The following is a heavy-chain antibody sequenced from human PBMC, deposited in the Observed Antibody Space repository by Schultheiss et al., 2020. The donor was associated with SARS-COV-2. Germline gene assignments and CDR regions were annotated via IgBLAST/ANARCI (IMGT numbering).Heavy chain of an antibody. CDR2: IKSKTDDGTT. V-gene: IGHV3-15*01. CDR1: GFTFSSYG. CDR3: ARDQGRINYFDY. J-gene: IGHJ4*02. D-gene: IGHD1-14*01. Sequence: GESLKISCAASGFTFSSYGMHWVRQAPGKGLEWVGRIKSKTDDGTTDYAAPVKGRFTISRDDSKNTLYLQMNSLRAEDAAVYYCARDQGRINYFDYWGQGTLVTVSS.